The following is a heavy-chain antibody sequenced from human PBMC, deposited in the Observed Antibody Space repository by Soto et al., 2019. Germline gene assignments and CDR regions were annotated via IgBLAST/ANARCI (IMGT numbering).Heavy chain of an antibody. D-gene: IGHD6-19*01. V-gene: IGHV3-30*18. Sequence: VQLVESGGGVVQPGRSLRLSCAASGFTFSDYAMHWVRQAPGKGLEWVAVVSHDGRNTHYADSVKGRFTISRDSSKNTVSLEMTGLRAEATAVWCGAKGGRQWLVASGCNCWGQGALVTVSS. CDR3: AKGGRQWLVASGCNC. J-gene: IGHJ4*02. CDR2: VSHDGRNT. CDR1: GFTFSDYA.